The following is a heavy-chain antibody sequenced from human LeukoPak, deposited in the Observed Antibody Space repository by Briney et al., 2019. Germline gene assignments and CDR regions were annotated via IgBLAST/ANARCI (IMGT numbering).Heavy chain of an antibody. Sequence: SGPALVKPTQTLTLTCTFSGFSLSTSGMCVSWIRQPPGKALEWLARIDWDDDKYYSTSLKTRLTISKDTSKNQVVLTMTNMDPVDTATYYCARIRLQSGPTGEFDYWGQGTLVTVSS. V-gene: IGHV2-70*11. CDR2: IDWDDDK. CDR3: ARIRLQSGPTGEFDY. J-gene: IGHJ4*02. D-gene: IGHD7-27*01. CDR1: GFSLSTSGMC.